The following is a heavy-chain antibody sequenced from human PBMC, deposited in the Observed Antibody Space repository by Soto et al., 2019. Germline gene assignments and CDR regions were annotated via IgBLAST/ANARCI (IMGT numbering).Heavy chain of an antibody. CDR1: GFTFSDYA. J-gene: IGHJ5*02. CDR3: AKDDFGESSYNWFDH. D-gene: IGHD3-10*01. CDR2: ISGSGDFT. Sequence: GGSLRLSCAASGFTFSDYAMSWVRQAPGKGLEWVSGISGSGDFTYYADSVKGRFTMSRDNSRNTLYLQMNSLRAEDTAVYSCAKDDFGESSYNWFDHWGQGTLVTVSS. V-gene: IGHV3-23*01.